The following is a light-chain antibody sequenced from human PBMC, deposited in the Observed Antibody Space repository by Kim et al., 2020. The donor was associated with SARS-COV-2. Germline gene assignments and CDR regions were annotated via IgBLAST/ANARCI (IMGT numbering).Light chain of an antibody. V-gene: IGLV6-57*03. CDR3: QSFGNDFVV. CDR2: DDD. Sequence: GMTVTISCCRSSGGIANNYVQWYQQRPGSAPTTGIYDDDQRPSGVPDRFSGSHDSSSNSASLTISGLKTADGAGYYCQSFGNDFVVLGGWSQLAVL. J-gene: IGLJ2*01. CDR1: SGGIANNY.